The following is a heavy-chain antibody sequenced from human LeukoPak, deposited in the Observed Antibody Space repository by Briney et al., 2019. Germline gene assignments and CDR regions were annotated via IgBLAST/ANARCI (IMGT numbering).Heavy chain of an antibody. V-gene: IGHV3-30*18. J-gene: IGHJ3*02. D-gene: IGHD3-10*01. CDR1: GLSFSSYG. CDR2: MSFDGSNQ. Sequence: GGSLRLSCAASGLSFSSYGMHWVRQAPGKGLEWVARMSFDGSNQYYADSVKGRFTISKDKSENTLYLQMSSLRTEDTAMYYCAKDQIRGVMSPFDIWGQGTMVTVSS. CDR3: AKDQIRGVMSPFDI.